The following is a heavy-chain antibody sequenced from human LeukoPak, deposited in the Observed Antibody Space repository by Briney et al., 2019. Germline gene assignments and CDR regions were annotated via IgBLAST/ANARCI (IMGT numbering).Heavy chain of an antibody. CDR3: ARAIPDAGDYYYYAMDV. J-gene: IGHJ6*02. V-gene: IGHV4-30-4*01. CDR1: GGSLSSGDYY. Sequence: SETLSLTCTVSGGSLSSGDYYWSWIRQPPGKGLEWIGYTSHSGGTHYNPSLQSRLTISVGTSNNQFSLKLSSVTAADTAVYYCARAIPDAGDYYYYAMDVWGQGTTVTVSS. D-gene: IGHD1-14*01. CDR2: TSHSGGT.